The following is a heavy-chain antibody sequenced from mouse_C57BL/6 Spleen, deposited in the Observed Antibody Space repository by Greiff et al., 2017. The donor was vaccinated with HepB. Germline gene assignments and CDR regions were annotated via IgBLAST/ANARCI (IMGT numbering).Heavy chain of an antibody. CDR3: ARGYYGTLDFDV. V-gene: IGHV3-1*01. CDR2: ISYSGST. Sequence: EVHLVESGPGMVKPSQSLSLTCTVTGYSITSGYDWHWIRHFPGNKLEWMGYISYSGSTNYNPSLKSRISITHDTSKNHFFLKLNSVTTEDTATYYCARGYYGTLDFDVWGTGTTVTVSS. J-gene: IGHJ1*03. CDR1: GYSITSGYD. D-gene: IGHD1-1*01.